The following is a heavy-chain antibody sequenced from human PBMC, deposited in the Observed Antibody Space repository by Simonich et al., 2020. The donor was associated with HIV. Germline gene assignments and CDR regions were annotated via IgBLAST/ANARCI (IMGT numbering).Heavy chain of an antibody. J-gene: IGHJ4*02. CDR2: INHRDST. V-gene: IGHV4-34*01. CDR3: ARAVVPYYDILTGWGTTNYFDY. D-gene: IGHD3-9*01. CDR1: GGSFSGNY. Sequence: QVQLQQWGAGLLKPSETLSLTCALYGGSFSGNYWSWIRPLPGKGLEWIGEINHRDSTNSNPSRKCRFTISGDTSKNQFSLKLSSVTAAVTAVYYCARAVVPYYDILTGWGTTNYFDYWGQGTLVTVSS.